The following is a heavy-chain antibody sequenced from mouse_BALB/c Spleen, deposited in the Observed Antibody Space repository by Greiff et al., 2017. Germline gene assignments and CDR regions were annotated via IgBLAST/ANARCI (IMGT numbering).Heavy chain of an antibody. CDR1: GFSLSTSGMG. CDR3: ARSSSNFYAMDY. J-gene: IGHJ4*01. Sequence: QVTLKVCGPGILQPSQTLSLTCSFSGFSLSTSGMGVSWIRQPSGKGLEWLAHIYWDDDKRYNPSLKSRLTISKDTSRNQVFLKITSVDTADTATYYCARSSSNFYAMDYWGQGTSVTVSS. CDR2: IYWDDDK. D-gene: IGHD4-1*01. V-gene: IGHV8-12*01.